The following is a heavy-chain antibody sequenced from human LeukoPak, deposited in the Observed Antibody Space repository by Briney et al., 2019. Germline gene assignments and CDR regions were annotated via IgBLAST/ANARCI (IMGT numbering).Heavy chain of an antibody. Sequence: SETLSLICTVSGGSISSGDYYWSWIRQPPGKGLEWIGYIYYSGSTYYNPSLKSRVTISVDTSKNQFSLKLSSVTAADTAVYYCAKTPGPVYDSSGYFSGNWFDYWGQGTLVTVSS. D-gene: IGHD3-22*01. CDR3: AKTPGPVYDSSGYFSGNWFDY. CDR1: GGSISSGDYY. V-gene: IGHV4-30-4*01. J-gene: IGHJ5*01. CDR2: IYYSGST.